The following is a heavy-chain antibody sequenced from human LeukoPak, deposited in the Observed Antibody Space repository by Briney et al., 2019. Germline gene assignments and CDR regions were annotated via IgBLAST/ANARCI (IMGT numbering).Heavy chain of an antibody. Sequence: GGSLRLTCAASGFTFSSFAMSWVRQAPGKGLEWVSTVTGSGSSTYFADSVKGRFTISRDNSKNTLYLQMNSLRVEDTAIYYCAKAPQGYNSYALPANWGQGTLVTVSS. CDR2: VTGSGSST. V-gene: IGHV3-23*01. D-gene: IGHD5-12*01. CDR1: GFTFSSFA. CDR3: AKAPQGYNSYALPAN. J-gene: IGHJ4*02.